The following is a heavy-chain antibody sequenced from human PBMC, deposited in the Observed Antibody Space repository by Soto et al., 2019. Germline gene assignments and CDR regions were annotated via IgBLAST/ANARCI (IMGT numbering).Heavy chain of an antibody. J-gene: IGHJ4*02. D-gene: IGHD3-16*01. CDR1: GYTFTGYY. CDR3: ARTDYLFSTRTYYCDY. CDR2: INPDNGVP. Sequence: ASVEVSCKASGYTFTGYYVNLSRQSPGQGLEWMGWINPDNGVPNYAQKFQGRVTLSRDTSINTAYVELSRLTSDDTAMYYCARTDYLFSTRTYYCDYWGQGTRGSVSS. V-gene: IGHV1-2*02.